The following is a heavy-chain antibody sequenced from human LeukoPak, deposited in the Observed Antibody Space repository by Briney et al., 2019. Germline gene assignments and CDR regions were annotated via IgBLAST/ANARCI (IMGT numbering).Heavy chain of an antibody. D-gene: IGHD2-2*01. Sequence: ASVKVSCKASGYTFTSYGISWVRQAPGQGLERMGWISAYNGNTNYAQKLQGRVTMTTDTSTSTAYMELRSLRSDDTAVYYCASIHSAVCSSTSCYFSPPINWGQGTLVTVSS. CDR3: ASIHSAVCSSTSCYFSPPIN. CDR1: GYTFTSYG. J-gene: IGHJ4*02. V-gene: IGHV1-18*01. CDR2: ISAYNGNT.